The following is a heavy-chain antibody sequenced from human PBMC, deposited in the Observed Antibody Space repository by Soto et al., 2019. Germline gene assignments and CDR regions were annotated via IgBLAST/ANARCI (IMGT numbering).Heavy chain of an antibody. CDR2: IYYSGST. V-gene: IGHV4-59*01. CDR1: GGFIISYH. Sequence: SETLSLTCTVSGGFIISYHWSWIRQPLGKGLEGIGYIYYSGSTNYNPSLKSRVTISVNTSKNQFSLKLSSVTAADTAVYYRERHNYYDSSGYYLPWGQGTLVSVAS. J-gene: IGHJ5*02. CDR3: ERHNYYDSSGYYLP. D-gene: IGHD3-22*01.